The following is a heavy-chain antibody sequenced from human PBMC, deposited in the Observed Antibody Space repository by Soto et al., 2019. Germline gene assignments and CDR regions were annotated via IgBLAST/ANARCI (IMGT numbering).Heavy chain of an antibody. J-gene: IGHJ6*02. CDR3: ARPGDAYGLDV. CDR1: GASITRSSYY. D-gene: IGHD2-21*02. V-gene: IGHV4-39*01. Sequence: PSETLSLTCSVSGASITRSSYYWAWIRQPPGKGLEWIASIHSHSGSTHYDPSLKGRVLISVDTSKNHFSLNLSSVTAADTAVYYCARPGDAYGLDVWGQGTTVTVSS. CDR2: IHSHSGST.